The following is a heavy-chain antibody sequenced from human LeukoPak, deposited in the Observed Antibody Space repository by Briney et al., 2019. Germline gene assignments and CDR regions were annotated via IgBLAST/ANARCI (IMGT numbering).Heavy chain of an antibody. V-gene: IGHV3-33*01. Sequence: PGRSLRLSCATSGFTFRKYGMHWVRQAPGKGLEGVAVMWYDGSKRYYADSVKGRFTISRDNSKNTLCLQMDTLRGEDTAVYYCARDPGGSSSYWGQGTLVTVSS. CDR3: ARDPGGSSSY. CDR2: MWYDGSKR. J-gene: IGHJ4*02. D-gene: IGHD6-13*01. CDR1: GFTFRKYG.